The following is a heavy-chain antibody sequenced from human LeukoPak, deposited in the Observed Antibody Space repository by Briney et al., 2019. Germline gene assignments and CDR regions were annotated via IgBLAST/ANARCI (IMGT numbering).Heavy chain of an antibody. CDR3: ARVAYHYDSSAYLSY. CDR2: INGDGNST. D-gene: IGHD3-22*01. V-gene: IGHV3-74*01. Sequence: SGGSLRLSCAASGFTFSSYWLHWVRQAPGKGLVWVSGINGDGNSTSYADSVKGRFTISRDNAKNTLYLQMNSLRAEDTAMYYCARVAYHYDSSAYLSYWGRGTLVTVSS. J-gene: IGHJ4*02. CDR1: GFTFSSYW.